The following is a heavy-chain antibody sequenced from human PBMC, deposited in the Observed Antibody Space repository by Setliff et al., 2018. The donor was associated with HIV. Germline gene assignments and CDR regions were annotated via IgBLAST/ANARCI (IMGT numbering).Heavy chain of an antibody. Sequence: KTSETLSLTCSVSGSSISSNSYWWAWIRQPPGKGLEYIGTIYHRGGTFNNPSLKSRVVMSVDTSKNQLSLKLTSVTAADTATYYCARDTGVNVAPDGRGYHTFDFWGRGTMVTV. CDR3: ARDTGVNVAPDGRGYHTFDF. V-gene: IGHV4-38-2*02. J-gene: IGHJ3*01. D-gene: IGHD2-8*02. CDR2: IYHRGGT. CDR1: GSSISSNSY.